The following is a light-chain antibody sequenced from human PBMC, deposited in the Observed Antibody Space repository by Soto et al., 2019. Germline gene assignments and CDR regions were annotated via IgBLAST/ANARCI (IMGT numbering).Light chain of an antibody. V-gene: IGKV4-1*01. CDR3: QQYGRSLPIT. J-gene: IGKJ5*01. Sequence: DIVMTQSADSLAVSLGERATINCKSSQSVFSNSNNKKYLAWYQQKPGQPPKLLIHWASIRESGVPDRFSGSGSGTDFTLTINSLQAEDVAVYYCQQYGRSLPITFGQGTRLEIK. CDR2: WAS. CDR1: QSVFSNSNNKKY.